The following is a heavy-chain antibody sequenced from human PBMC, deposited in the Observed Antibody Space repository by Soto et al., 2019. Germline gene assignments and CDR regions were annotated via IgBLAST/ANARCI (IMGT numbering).Heavy chain of an antibody. J-gene: IGHJ6*02. CDR1: GFTFTSSA. CDR2: IVVGSGNT. Sequence: SVKVSCKASGFTFTSSAGQWVRQARGQRLEWIGWIVVGSGNTNYAQKFQERVTITRDMSTSTAYMELSSLRSEDTAVYYCAADRLYYYGMDVWGQGTTVTVSS. V-gene: IGHV1-58*01. CDR3: AADRLYYYGMDV.